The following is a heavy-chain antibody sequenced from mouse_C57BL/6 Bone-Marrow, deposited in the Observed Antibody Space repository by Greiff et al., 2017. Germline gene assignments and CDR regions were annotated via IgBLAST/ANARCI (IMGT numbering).Heavy chain of an antibody. Sequence: EVKVEESGEGLVKPGGSLKLSCAASGFTFSSYAMSWVSQTPEQRLEWVAYISRGGADIYYADTVKGRCTISRDNARNNLYLQMSSLKSEDTAMYYCTRERCYCSSLYYFDYWGQGTTLTVSS. CDR1: GFTFSSYA. CDR2: ISRGGADI. CDR3: TRERCYCSSLYYFDY. J-gene: IGHJ2*01. D-gene: IGHD1-1*01. V-gene: IGHV5-9-1*02.